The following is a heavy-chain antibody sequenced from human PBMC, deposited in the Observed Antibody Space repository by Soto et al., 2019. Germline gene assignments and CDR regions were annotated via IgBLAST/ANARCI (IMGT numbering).Heavy chain of an antibody. Sequence: DVQLVETGGELIQPGGSLRLSCAASGFTVSSKYMSWVRQAPGKGLEWISVIWSAGLIYYADSVRGRFTISRDISKNSLYLEMISLGADDTAVYYCAREAAMGDWGQGTTVSVAS. J-gene: IGHJ6*02. CDR1: GFTVSSKY. V-gene: IGHV3-53*02. CDR3: AREAAMGD. CDR2: IWSAGLI.